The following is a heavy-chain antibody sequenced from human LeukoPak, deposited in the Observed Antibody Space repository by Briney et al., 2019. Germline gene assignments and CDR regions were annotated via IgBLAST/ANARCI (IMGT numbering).Heavy chain of an antibody. Sequence: GGSLRLSCAASGFTFSNAWMSWVRQAPGKGLEWVGRIKSKTDGGTTDYAAPVKGRFTISRDDSKNTLYLQMNSLKTEDTAVYYCTTEFRIAVAWRENYFDYWGQGTLVTVSS. J-gene: IGHJ4*02. CDR2: IKSKTDGGTT. V-gene: IGHV3-15*01. D-gene: IGHD6-19*01. CDR3: TTEFRIAVAWRENYFDY. CDR1: GFTFSNAW.